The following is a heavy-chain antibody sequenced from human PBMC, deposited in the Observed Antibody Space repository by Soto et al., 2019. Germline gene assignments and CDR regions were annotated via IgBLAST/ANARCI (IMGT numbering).Heavy chain of an antibody. Sequence: QVQLVQSGAEVKKPGASVKVSCKASGYTFTSYGISWVRQAPGQGLEWMGWISRYNGNTNYAQKLKGRDTMTTDTSTSTAYMALRTLRSDDTAVYYCARDRRHDYIWGSYRYMEFDYWGQGTLVTVSS. CDR3: ARDRRHDYIWGSYRYMEFDY. D-gene: IGHD3-16*02. J-gene: IGHJ4*02. CDR1: GYTFTSYG. V-gene: IGHV1-18*01. CDR2: ISRYNGNT.